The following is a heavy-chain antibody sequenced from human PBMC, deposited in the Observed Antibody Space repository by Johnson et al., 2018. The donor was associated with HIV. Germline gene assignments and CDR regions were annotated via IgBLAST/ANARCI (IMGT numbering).Heavy chain of an antibody. CDR2: IYSGGST. CDR1: GFTFSSYA. V-gene: IGHV3-NL1*01. D-gene: IGHD5-18*01. Sequence: QVLLVESGGGVVQPGRSLRLSCAASGFTFSSYAMHWVRQAPGKGLEWVSVIYSGGSTYYADSVKGRFTISRDNSKNTLYLQMNSLRAEDTAVYYCARDRGGYSYGYDSDAFDIWGQGTMVTVSS. J-gene: IGHJ3*02. CDR3: ARDRGGYSYGYDSDAFDI.